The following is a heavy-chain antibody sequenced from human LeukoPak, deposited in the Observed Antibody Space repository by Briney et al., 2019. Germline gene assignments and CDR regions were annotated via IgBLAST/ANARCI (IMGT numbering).Heavy chain of an antibody. Sequence: GGSLRLSCFASGFPFSDYLLTWVRQAPGKGLEWVANIKQDGSEKYYVDSVRGRFTISRDNTKNSLYLQINSLRAEDTAVYYCAREDNVSPTTYAFNIWGQGTMVTVSS. CDR1: GFPFSDYL. V-gene: IGHV3-7*03. CDR3: AREDNVSPTTYAFNI. J-gene: IGHJ3*02. CDR2: IKQDGSEK. D-gene: IGHD1-26*01.